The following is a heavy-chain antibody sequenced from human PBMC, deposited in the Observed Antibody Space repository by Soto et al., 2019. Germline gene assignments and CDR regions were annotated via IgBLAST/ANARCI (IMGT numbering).Heavy chain of an antibody. CDR1: GFTFTSYG. CDR3: VSDRGYGHASVPYA. J-gene: IGHJ5*02. D-gene: IGHD5-18*01. V-gene: IGHV3-30*03. CDR2: ISYDGGLQ. Sequence: QAHLVESGGGVVQPGRSQRLSCAASGFTFTSYGMHWVRQAPGTRLAWVAVISYDGGLQHYADSVKGRFTISRDNSKNMVLLQMNSLRAEDTAVYYCVSDRGYGHASVPYAWGQGTLVSVSS.